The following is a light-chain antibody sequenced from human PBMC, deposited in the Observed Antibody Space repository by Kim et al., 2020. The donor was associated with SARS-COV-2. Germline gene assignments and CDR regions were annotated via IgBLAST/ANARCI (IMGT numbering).Light chain of an antibody. CDR1: KFGDKY. J-gene: IGLJ2*01. CDR3: QAWDSSTLV. Sequence: VAPGQTARITCYGDKFGDKYACWYQQKPGQSPVLVIYQDSKRPSGIPERFSGSSSGNTATLTISGTQAMDEADYYCQAWDSSTLVFGGGTQLTVL. CDR2: QDS. V-gene: IGLV3-1*01.